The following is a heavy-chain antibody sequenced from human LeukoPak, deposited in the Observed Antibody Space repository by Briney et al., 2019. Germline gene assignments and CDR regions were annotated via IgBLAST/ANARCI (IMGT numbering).Heavy chain of an antibody. J-gene: IGHJ4*02. D-gene: IGHD1-26*01. V-gene: IGHV1-8*01. CDR2: MNPNSGNT. Sequence: ASVKVSCKASGYTFSSYDINWVRQATGQGLEWMGWMNPNSGNTGYAQKFQGRVTMNRNTSISTAYMELSSLRSEDTAVYYCARASVGATTYHYWGQGTLVTVSS. CDR1: GYTFSSYD. CDR3: ARASVGATTYHY.